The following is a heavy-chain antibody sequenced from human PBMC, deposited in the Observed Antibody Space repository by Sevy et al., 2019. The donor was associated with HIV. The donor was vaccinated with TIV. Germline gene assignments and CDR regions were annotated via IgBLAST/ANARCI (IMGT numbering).Heavy chain of an antibody. J-gene: IGHJ3*02. CDR3: ATRGGLGYCSGGSCLYMDAFDI. CDR1: GFTFSSYA. D-gene: IGHD2-15*01. CDR2: ISGSGGST. V-gene: IGHV3-23*01. Sequence: GGSLRLSCAASGFTFSSYAMSWVHQAPGKGLEWVSAISGSGGSTYYADSVKGRFTISRDNSKNTLYLQMNSLRAEDTAVYYCATRGGLGYCSGGSCLYMDAFDIWGQGTMVTVSS.